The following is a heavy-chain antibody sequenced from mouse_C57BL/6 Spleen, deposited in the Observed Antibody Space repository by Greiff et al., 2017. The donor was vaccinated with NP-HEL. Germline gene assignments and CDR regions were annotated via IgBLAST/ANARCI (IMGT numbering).Heavy chain of an antibody. CDR2: ISPRDGST. CDR3: EIAYCYGGSYEDY. V-gene: IGHV1-78*01. D-gene: IGHD1-1*01. J-gene: IGHJ2*01. Sequence: LQESDAELVKPGASVKISCKVSGYTFTDHTIHWMKQRPEQGLEWIGYISPRDGSTKYNEKFKGKATLTADKYSSTAYMQLNSLSSADSAVYFCEIAYCYGGSYEDYWSQGTTLTVAS. CDR1: GYTFTDHT.